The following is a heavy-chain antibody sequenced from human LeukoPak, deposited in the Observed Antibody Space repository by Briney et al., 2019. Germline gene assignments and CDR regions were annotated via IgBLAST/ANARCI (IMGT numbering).Heavy chain of an antibody. CDR1: GYTFAGYY. CDR3: ARDRFWSSSVLVNWFDP. J-gene: IGHJ5*02. D-gene: IGHD3-3*01. V-gene: IGHV1-2*02. CDR2: INPNSGGT. Sequence: ASVKVSCKASGYTFAGYYMHWVRQAPGQGLEWMGWINPNSGGTNYAQKFQGRVTMTRDTSISTAYMELSRLRSEDTAVYYCARDRFWSSSVLVNWFDPWGQGTLVTVSS.